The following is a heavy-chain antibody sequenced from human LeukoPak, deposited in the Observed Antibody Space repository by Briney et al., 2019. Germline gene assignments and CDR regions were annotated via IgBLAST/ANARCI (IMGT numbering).Heavy chain of an antibody. V-gene: IGHV1-2*02. CDR3: ARDRQDTAMVTFNY. CDR2: INPNSGGT. J-gene: IGHJ4*02. D-gene: IGHD5-18*01. Sequence: ASVKVSCKASGYTFTGFYIHWVRQAPGQGLEWMGWINPNSGGTNYAQKLQGRVTMTRDTSISTAYMELSRLRSDNTAVYYCARDRQDTAMVTFNYWGQGTLVTVSS. CDR1: GYTFTGFY.